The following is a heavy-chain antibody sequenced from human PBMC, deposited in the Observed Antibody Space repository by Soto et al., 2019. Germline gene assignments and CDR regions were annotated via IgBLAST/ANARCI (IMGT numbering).Heavy chain of an antibody. CDR3: ARHTGQGYYDILTGYPKGWFDL. Sequence: GESLNISCKGSRYSFTSYWIGWVRQMPGKGLEWMGIIYPGDSDTRYSPSFQGQVTISADKSISTAYLQWSSLKASDTAMYYCARHTGQGYYDILTGYPKGWFDLRGQGSLVIGSA. V-gene: IGHV5-51*01. CDR1: RYSFTSYW. D-gene: IGHD3-9*01. CDR2: IYPGDSDT. J-gene: IGHJ5*02.